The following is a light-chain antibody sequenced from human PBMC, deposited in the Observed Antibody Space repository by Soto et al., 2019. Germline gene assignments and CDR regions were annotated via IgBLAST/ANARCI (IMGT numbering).Light chain of an antibody. J-gene: IGLJ2*01. V-gene: IGLV1-47*01. CDR3: AAWDDTLSGLV. CDR2: RAD. CDR1: NSNIGSNY. Sequence: QPVLTQPPSASGTPGQTFTISCSGRNSNIGSNYVYWYQQLPGTAPRLLMYRADQRPSGVPDRFSGSKSGTSASLAISGLRSEDEADYYCAAWDDTLSGLVFGGGTKLTVL.